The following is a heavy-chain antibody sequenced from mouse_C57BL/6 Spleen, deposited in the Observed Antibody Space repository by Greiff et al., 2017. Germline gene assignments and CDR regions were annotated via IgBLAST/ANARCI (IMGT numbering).Heavy chain of an antibody. J-gene: IGHJ2*01. V-gene: IGHV1-50*01. CDR1: GYTFTSYW. CDR2: IDPSDSYT. CDR3: ARERVDY. Sequence: QVQLQQSGAELVKPGASVKLSCKASGYTFTSYWMQWVKQRPGQGLEWIGEIDPSDSYTNYNQKFKGKATLTVDTSSSTAYMQLSSLTSEDSAVYYCARERVDYWGQGTTLTVSS.